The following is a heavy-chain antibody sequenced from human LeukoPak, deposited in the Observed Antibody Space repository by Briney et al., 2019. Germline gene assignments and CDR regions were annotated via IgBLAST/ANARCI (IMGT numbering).Heavy chain of an antibody. Sequence: GRSLRLSCTASGFIFNNYAMHWVRLTPGRELEWLACISQDGSETFYMDSVRGRFTISRDNTKNSLYLQMDSLRAEDTAVYFCVRDLGHSRHYFEYWGQGALVTVSS. CDR1: GFIFNNYA. CDR2: ISQDGSET. D-gene: IGHD7-27*01. J-gene: IGHJ4*02. V-gene: IGHV3-7*01. CDR3: VRDLGHSRHYFEY.